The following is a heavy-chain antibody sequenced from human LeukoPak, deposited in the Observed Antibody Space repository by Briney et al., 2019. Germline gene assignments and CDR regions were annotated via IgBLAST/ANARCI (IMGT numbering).Heavy chain of an antibody. CDR2: IYYSGST. J-gene: IGHJ6*02. CDR3: ARVPYYYGMDV. Sequence: SETLSLTCTVSGGSISSYYWSWIRQPPGKGLEWVGYIYYSGSTNYNPSLKSRVTISVDTSKNQFSLKLSSVTAADTAVYYCARVPYYYGMDVWGQGTTVTVSS. CDR1: GGSISSYY. V-gene: IGHV4-59*01.